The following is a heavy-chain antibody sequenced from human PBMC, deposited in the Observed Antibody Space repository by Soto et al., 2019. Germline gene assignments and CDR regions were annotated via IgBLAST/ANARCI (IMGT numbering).Heavy chain of an antibody. CDR2: INPNSGDT. V-gene: IGHV1-2*04. J-gene: IGHJ3*02. CDR1: GYTFTDYY. Sequence: QVQLAQSGAEVKNPGASVKVSCKASGYTFTDYYIHWLRQAPAQGLEWMGWINPNSGDTKDAQKFQGWATMTRDTSISTTYMELSRLTSDDTALYYCARGPSHGAFDIWGQGTIITVSS. CDR3: ARGPSHGAFDI.